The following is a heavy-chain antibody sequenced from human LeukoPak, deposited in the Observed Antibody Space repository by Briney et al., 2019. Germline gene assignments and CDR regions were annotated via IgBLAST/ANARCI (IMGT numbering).Heavy chain of an antibody. V-gene: IGHV3-23*01. Sequence: GGSLRLSCAASGFTFSSYAMSWVRQAPGKGLEWVSANSCCGGSTYYADSVKGRFTISRDNSKNTLYLQMDSLRAEDTAVYYCTKDLSHYGRNSDDAFDIWGQGTMVTVSS. D-gene: IGHD4-23*01. CDR2: NSCCGGST. J-gene: IGHJ3*02. CDR1: GFTFSSYA. CDR3: TKDLSHYGRNSDDAFDI.